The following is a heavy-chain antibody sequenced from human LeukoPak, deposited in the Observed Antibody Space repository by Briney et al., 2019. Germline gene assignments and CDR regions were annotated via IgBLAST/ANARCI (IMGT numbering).Heavy chain of an antibody. J-gene: IGHJ4*02. Sequence: SETLSLTCAVSGGSISSSNWWSWVRQPPGKGLEWIGEIYHSGSTNYNPSLKSRVTISVDTSKNQFSLKLSSVTAADTAVYYCARVSPGGVRALDYWGQGTLVTVSS. CDR1: GGSISSSNW. CDR3: ARVSPGGVRALDY. V-gene: IGHV4-4*02. CDR2: IYHSGST. D-gene: IGHD3-16*01.